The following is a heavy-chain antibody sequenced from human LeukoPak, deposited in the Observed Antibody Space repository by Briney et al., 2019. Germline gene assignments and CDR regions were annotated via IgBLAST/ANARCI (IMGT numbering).Heavy chain of an antibody. CDR1: GFTFSSYW. CDR3: ARDLDRYYFDY. J-gene: IGHJ4*02. V-gene: IGHV3-74*01. CDR2: INTVGSST. Sequence: GGSLRLSCAASGFTFSSYWMHWVRQAPGKGLVWVSRINTVGSSTTYADSVKGRFAISRGNAKNTLYLQMNSLRAEDTAVYYCARDLDRYYFDYWGQGTLVTVSS.